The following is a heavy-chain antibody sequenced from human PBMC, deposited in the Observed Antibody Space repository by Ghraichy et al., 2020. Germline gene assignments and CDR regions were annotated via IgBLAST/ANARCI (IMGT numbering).Heavy chain of an antibody. V-gene: IGHV3-7*03. D-gene: IGHD2-15*01. Sequence: LSLTCAASGFTFSSYWMSWVRQAPGKGLEWVANIKQDGSEKYYVDSVKGRFTISRDNAKNSLYLQMNSLRAEYTAVYYCARDMGSGGYWGQGTLVTVSS. CDR2: IKQDGSEK. CDR3: ARDMGSGGY. J-gene: IGHJ4*02. CDR1: GFTFSSYW.